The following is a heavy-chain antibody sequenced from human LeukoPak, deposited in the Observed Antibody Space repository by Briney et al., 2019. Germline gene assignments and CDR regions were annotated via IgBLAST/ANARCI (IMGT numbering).Heavy chain of an antibody. CDR3: TTDWIRVGHPKPI. D-gene: IGHD1-14*01. CDR1: GSTFSDAW. J-gene: IGHJ4*02. V-gene: IGHV3-15*01. Sequence: PGGSLRLSCAASGSTFSDAWMSWVRQAPGKGLEWVGRIKSKTDGGTTDYAAPVKGRFTISRDDSKNTLYLQMNSLKTEDTAVYYCTTDWIRVGHPKPIWGQGTLVTVSS. CDR2: IKSKTDGGTT.